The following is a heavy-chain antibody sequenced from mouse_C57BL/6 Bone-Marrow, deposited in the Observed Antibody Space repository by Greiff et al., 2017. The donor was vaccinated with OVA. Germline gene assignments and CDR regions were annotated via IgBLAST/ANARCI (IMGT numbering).Heavy chain of an antibody. D-gene: IGHD1-1*01. V-gene: IGHV1-55*01. J-gene: IGHJ2*01. Sequence: QVQLQQPGAELVKPGASVKMSCKASGYTFTSYWITWVKQRPGQGLEWIGDIYPGSGSTNYNEKFKSKATLTVATSSSTAYMQLSSLTSEDSAVYYCAMYYGSSPYYCDYWGRGTTLTVSS. CDR2: IYPGSGST. CDR1: GYTFTSYW. CDR3: AMYYGSSPYYCDY.